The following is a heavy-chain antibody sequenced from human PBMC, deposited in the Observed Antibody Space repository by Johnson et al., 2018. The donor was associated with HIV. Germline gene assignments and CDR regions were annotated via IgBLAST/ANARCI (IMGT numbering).Heavy chain of an antibody. D-gene: IGHD1-26*01. V-gene: IGHV3-9*01. CDR2: ISWNSGSI. J-gene: IGHJ3*02. CDR1: GFTFDDYA. Sequence: VQLVESGGGLVQPGRYLRLSCAASGFTFDDYAMHWFRQAPGKGLEWVSGISWNSGSIGQADSVKGRFTISRDNAKNSLYLQMNSLRAEDTALYYCAKPKNPLIVDLDAFDIWGQGTMVTVSP. CDR3: AKPKNPLIVDLDAFDI.